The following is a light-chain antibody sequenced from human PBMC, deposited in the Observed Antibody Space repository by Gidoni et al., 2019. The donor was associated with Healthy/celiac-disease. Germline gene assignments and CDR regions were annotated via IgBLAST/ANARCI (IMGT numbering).Light chain of an antibody. V-gene: IGKV3-20*01. CDR1: QSVGSSY. CDR2: GAS. J-gene: IGKJ2*02. Sequence: EIVLTQSPGTLSLSPGERATLSCRASQSVGSSYLAWYQQKPGQAPRLLIYGASSRATGIPDRFSGSGSGTDFTLIISRLEPEDFAVYYCQLGTFXXXTKLEIK. CDR3: QLGT.